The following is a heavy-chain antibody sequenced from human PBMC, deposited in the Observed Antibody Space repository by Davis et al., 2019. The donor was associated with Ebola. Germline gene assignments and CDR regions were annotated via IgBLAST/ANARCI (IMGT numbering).Heavy chain of an antibody. J-gene: IGHJ4*02. CDR1: EFSFTSYW. Sequence: GESLKISCKGSEFSFTSYWIGWVRQMPGKGLEWMGIIFPGDSDTRYSPPFQGQVTISVDKSISTAYLQWSSLKASDTAMYYCVRLHGDYLSAVDYWGQGTLVTVSS. D-gene: IGHD4-17*01. V-gene: IGHV5-51*01. CDR3: VRLHGDYLSAVDY. CDR2: IFPGDSDT.